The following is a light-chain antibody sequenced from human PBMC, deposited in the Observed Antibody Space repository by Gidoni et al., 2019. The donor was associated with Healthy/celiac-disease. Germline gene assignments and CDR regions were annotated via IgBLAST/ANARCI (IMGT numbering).Light chain of an antibody. Sequence: DIQMTRSPSSLSASVGDRVTITCRASQSISSYLNWYQQKPGKAPKLLIYAASSLQSGVPSRFSGSGSGTDFTLTISSLQPEDSATYYCQQSYTTPPTFXXXTKLEIK. V-gene: IGKV1-39*01. CDR1: QSISSY. CDR3: QQSYTTPPT. CDR2: AAS. J-gene: IGKJ2*01.